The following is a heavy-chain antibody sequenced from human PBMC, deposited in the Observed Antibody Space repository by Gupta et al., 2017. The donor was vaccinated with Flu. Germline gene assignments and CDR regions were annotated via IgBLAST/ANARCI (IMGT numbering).Heavy chain of an antibody. D-gene: IGHD2-21*02. CDR3: ARAGTVFCGGDCYFDS. V-gene: IGHV1-69*01. J-gene: IGHJ4*02. CDR2: IIPVFGTE. Sequence: EWMGGIIPVFGTEKTAQKFQGRLSFIADESTSTVYMQLSGLQSDDTAVYYCARAGTVFCGGDCYFDSWGQGTLVTVSS.